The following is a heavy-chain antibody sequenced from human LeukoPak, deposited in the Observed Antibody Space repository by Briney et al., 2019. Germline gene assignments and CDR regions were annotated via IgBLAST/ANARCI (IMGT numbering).Heavy chain of an antibody. CDR1: GYTFTTYA. D-gene: IGHD2-2*01. V-gene: IGHV1-3*01. CDR2: INAGNGGT. J-gene: IGHJ5*02. Sequence: ASVKVSCKAAGYTFTTYAMHWVGEAPGQRLEWMGWINAGNGGTKYSQKFQGRVTITRATSASTAYMELSSLRSEDTGVYYCARGRYCTTTSCLNWFDPWGQGTLVTVSS. CDR3: ARGRYCTTTSCLNWFDP.